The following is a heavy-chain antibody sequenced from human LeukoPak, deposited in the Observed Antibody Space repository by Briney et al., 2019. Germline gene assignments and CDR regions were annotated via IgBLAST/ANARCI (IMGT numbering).Heavy chain of an antibody. Sequence: GGSLRLSCAASGFTFSSYGMHWVRQAPGKGLEWVAVIWYDGSNKYYADSVKGRFTISRDNSKNTLYPQMNSLRAEDTAVYYCARDRDYYDSSGYPDFWGQGTLVTVSS. CDR1: GFTFSSYG. V-gene: IGHV3-33*01. CDR2: IWYDGSNK. CDR3: ARDRDYYDSSGYPDF. D-gene: IGHD3-22*01. J-gene: IGHJ4*02.